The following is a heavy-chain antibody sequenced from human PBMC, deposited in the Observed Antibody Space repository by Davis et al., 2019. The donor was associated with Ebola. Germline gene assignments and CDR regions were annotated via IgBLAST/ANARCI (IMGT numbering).Heavy chain of an antibody. V-gene: IGHV3-30*14. J-gene: IGHJ4*02. CDR2: ISYDGSNK. CDR1: GFTFSSYA. CDR3: VKEGYYYDSSGYYLVLDY. D-gene: IGHD3-22*01. Sequence: GESLKISCAASGFTFSSYAMHWVRQAPGKGLEWVAVISYDGSNKYYADSVKGRFTISRDNSKNTLYLQMSSLRAEDTAVYYCVKEGYYYDSSGYYLVLDYWGQGTLVTVSS.